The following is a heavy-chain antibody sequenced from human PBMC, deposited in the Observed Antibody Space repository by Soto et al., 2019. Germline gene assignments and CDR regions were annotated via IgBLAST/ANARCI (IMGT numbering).Heavy chain of an antibody. CDR2: ISNSGGGT. CDR3: AHPRGYGVFDAVDI. Sequence: LRLSCAASGFIFSTYAMNWVRQAPGKGLEWVSAISNSGGGTYYAESVRGRFTISRDNSINTLYLQMSSLRTEDTAVYYCAHPRGYGVFDAVDIWGQGTMVTVSS. V-gene: IGHV3-23*01. J-gene: IGHJ3*02. D-gene: IGHD4-17*01. CDR1: GFIFSTYA.